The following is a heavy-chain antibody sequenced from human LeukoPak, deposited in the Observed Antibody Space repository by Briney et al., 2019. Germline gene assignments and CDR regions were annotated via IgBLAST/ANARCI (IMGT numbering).Heavy chain of an antibody. CDR2: MNPNSGNT. J-gene: IGHJ4*02. D-gene: IGHD3-10*01. CDR1: GYTFTSYD. V-gene: IGHV1-8*01. Sequence: ASVKVSCKASGYTFTSYDINWVRQATGQGLEWMGWMNPNSGNTGYAQKFQGRGTMTRNTSISTAYMELSSLRSEDTAVYYCARGRGYYYGSGSYGPWGQGTLVTVSS. CDR3: ARGRGYYYGSGSYGP.